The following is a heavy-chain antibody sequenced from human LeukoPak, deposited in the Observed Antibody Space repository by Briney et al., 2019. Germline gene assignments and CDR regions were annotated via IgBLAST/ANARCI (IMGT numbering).Heavy chain of an antibody. D-gene: IGHD3-3*01. Sequence: PSETLSLTCTVSGGSISNYYWSWIRQPPGKGLEWIGYIYYRGSTNFNPSLKSRVTISVDTSKNQLSLKLSSVTAADTAVYYCVLGPIFGVVQNWFDPWGQGTLVTVSS. V-gene: IGHV4-59*08. CDR3: VLGPIFGVVQNWFDP. J-gene: IGHJ5*02. CDR1: GGSISNYY. CDR2: IYYRGST.